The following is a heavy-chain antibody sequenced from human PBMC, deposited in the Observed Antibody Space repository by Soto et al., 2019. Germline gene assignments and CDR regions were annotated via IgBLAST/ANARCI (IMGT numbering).Heavy chain of an antibody. CDR1: GFTFSSYA. CDR2: SNGGSSYI. D-gene: IGHD6-13*01. Sequence: EVQLVESGGGLVQPGGSLRLSCEASGFTFSSYAMDWVRQAPGKGLEWLSYSNGGSSYIFYADSVRGRFTISRDNVKNSLYVQMSSLTAEDTAVDYCVRDGKRGYDVDYCGQGTLVTVSS. CDR3: VRDGKRGYDVDY. J-gene: IGHJ4*02. V-gene: IGHV3-48*01.